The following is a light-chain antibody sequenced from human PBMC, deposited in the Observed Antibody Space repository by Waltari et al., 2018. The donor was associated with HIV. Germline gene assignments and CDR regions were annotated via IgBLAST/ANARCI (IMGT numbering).Light chain of an antibody. Sequence: QSVLTQPPSASGTPGQRVTLSCSGRSSNIRSNTVSWYQQLPGTAPKLLIYSNAQRPSGVPDRFSGSKSGTSASLAISGLQSEDEADCYCAAWDDSLNGWVFGGGTKLTVL. V-gene: IGLV1-44*01. CDR2: SNA. J-gene: IGLJ3*02. CDR1: SSNIRSNT. CDR3: AAWDDSLNGWV.